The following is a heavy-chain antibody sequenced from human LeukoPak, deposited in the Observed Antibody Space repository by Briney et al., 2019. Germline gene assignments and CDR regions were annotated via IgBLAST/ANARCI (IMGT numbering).Heavy chain of an antibody. CDR2: IYHSGST. V-gene: IGHV4-38-2*02. CDR1: GYSISSGYY. Sequence: SETLSLTCTVSGYSISSGYYWGWIRQPPGKGLEWIGSIYHSGSTYYNPSLKSRVTISVDTSKNQFSLKLSSVTAADTAVYYCARDAFTYYYDSSGYYQWDYWGQGTLVTVSS. J-gene: IGHJ4*02. CDR3: ARDAFTYYYDSSGYYQWDY. D-gene: IGHD3-22*01.